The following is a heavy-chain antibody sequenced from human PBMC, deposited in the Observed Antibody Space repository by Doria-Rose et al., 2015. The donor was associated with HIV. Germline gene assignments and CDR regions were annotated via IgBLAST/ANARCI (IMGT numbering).Heavy chain of an antibody. CDR1: GVSLSSPGMG. CDR3: ARIKSSRWYHKYYFDF. J-gene: IGHJ4*02. CDR2: IFSDDGR. Sequence: ESGPVLVKPTETLTLTCTVSGVSLSSPGMGVSWIRQPPGKALEWLANIFSDDGRSYKTSLKSRLTISRRTSKSQVVLTMTDMDPVDTATYYCARIKSSRWYHKYYFDFWGQGTLVIVSA. V-gene: IGHV2-26*01. D-gene: IGHD6-13*01.